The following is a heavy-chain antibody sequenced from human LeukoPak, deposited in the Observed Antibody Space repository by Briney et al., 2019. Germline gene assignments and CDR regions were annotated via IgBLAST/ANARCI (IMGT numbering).Heavy chain of an antibody. D-gene: IGHD3-16*01. Sequence: GGSLRLSCAASGFTFSSYSMNWVRQAPGKGLVWVSYISRSGSAIYYADSVKGRFTISRDNAKNSPYLQMNSLRDEDTAVYYCAKEKWTDSWFYYVDFWGQGTLVAVSS. CDR2: ISRSGSAI. J-gene: IGHJ4*02. CDR3: AKEKWTDSWFYYVDF. CDR1: GFTFSSYS. V-gene: IGHV3-48*02.